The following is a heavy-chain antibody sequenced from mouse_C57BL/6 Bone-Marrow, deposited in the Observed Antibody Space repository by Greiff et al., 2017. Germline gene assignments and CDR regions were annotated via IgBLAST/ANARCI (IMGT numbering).Heavy chain of an antibody. CDR1: GYTFTSYW. CDR3: AREDYYYGSSWYFDV. Sequence: VQLQQSGAELVKPGASVTMSCKASGYTFTSYWITWVKQRPGQGLEWIGDIYPGSGSTNYNEKFKSKATLTVDTSSSTAYMQLSSLTSEDSAVYYCAREDYYYGSSWYFDVWGTGTTVTVSS. V-gene: IGHV1-55*01. J-gene: IGHJ1*03. D-gene: IGHD1-1*01. CDR2: IYPGSGST.